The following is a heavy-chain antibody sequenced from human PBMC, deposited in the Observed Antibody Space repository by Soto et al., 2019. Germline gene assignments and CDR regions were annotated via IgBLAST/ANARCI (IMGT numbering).Heavy chain of an antibody. CDR1: GYNFPIYW. D-gene: IGHD3-3*01. CDR2: VYPDDSET. V-gene: IGHV5-51*01. Sequence: PGESQRISCKVSGYNFPIYWIGWVRQMPGKGLEWMGIVYPDDSETRYSPSFQGKVPISAAKSTSTASLEGNTLKASDTATYSWARRAHTSFLDYWGLDVGGRGPTVPV. J-gene: IGHJ6*02. CDR3: ARRAHTSFLDYWGLDV.